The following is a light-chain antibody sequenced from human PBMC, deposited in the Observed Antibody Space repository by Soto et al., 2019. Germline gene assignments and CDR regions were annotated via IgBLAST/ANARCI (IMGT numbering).Light chain of an antibody. V-gene: IGKV3-20*01. CDR3: QQYGRSLRWT. CDR1: QSVSSDY. Sequence: EIVLTQSPGTLSLSPGERATLSCRASQSVSSDYLAWYQQKPGQAPRLLIYGASSRATGIPDRFSGSGSGTDFTLTISRLEPEDFAVYYCQQYGRSLRWTFGQGTKVEIK. CDR2: GAS. J-gene: IGKJ1*01.